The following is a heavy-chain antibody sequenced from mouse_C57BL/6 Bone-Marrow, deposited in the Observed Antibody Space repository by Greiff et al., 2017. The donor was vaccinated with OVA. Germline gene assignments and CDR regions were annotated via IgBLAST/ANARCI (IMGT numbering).Heavy chain of an antibody. V-gene: IGHV1-74*01. D-gene: IGHD2-3*01. Sequence: QVQLQQPGAELVKPGASVKVSCKASGYTFTSYWMHWVKQRPGQGLEWIGRIHPSDSDTNYNQKFKGKATLTVAKSSSTAYMQLSSLTSEDAAVYYCAIKWLLRPSYWYFDVWGTGTTVTVSS. J-gene: IGHJ1*03. CDR1: GYTFTSYW. CDR2: IHPSDSDT. CDR3: AIKWLLRPSYWYFDV.